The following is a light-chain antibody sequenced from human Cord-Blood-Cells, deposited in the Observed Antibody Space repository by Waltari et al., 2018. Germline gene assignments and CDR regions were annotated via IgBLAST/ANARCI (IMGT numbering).Light chain of an antibody. CDR2: DVS. CDR3: SSYTSSSTLV. V-gene: IGLV2-14*01. CDR1: SSDVGGSNY. J-gene: IGLJ2*01. Sequence: QSALTQPASVSGSPGQSLTIPCTGTSSDVGGSNYVSWYQQHPGKAPKLMIYDVSNRPSGVSNRFSGSKSGNTASLTISGLQAEDEADYYCSSYTSSSTLVFGGGNKLTVL.